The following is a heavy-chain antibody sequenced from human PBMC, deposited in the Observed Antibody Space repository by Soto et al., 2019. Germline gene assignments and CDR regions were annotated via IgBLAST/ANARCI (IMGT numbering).Heavy chain of an antibody. V-gene: IGHV1-2*02. D-gene: IGHD6-13*01. CDR2: VNPHTGGT. CDR3: ARVMAYEQQLVPFDY. Sequence: QVQLVQSGAEVKKPGASVKVSCKTSGYTFIGYYLNWVRQAPGHGLEWMGWVNPHTGGTHYAQKFVGSVTMTRDTSTYTAYMELSGLKFDDTATYFCARVMAYEQQLVPFDYWGQGTLVTVSS. CDR1: GYTFIGYY. J-gene: IGHJ4*02.